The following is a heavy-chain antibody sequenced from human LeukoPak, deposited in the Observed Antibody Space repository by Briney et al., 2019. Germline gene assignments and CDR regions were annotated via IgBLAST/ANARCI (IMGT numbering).Heavy chain of an antibody. CDR3: ASTVPRDNWFDP. J-gene: IGHJ5*02. CDR1: GGSISSGGYY. Sequence: PSQTLSLTCTVSGGSISSGGYYWRWLRQHPGKGLEWIGYIYYSGSTYYNPSLKSRVTISVDTSKNQFSLKLSSVTAADTAVYYCASTVPRDNWFDPWGQGTLVTVSS. CDR2: IYYSGST. V-gene: IGHV4-31*03. D-gene: IGHD4-17*01.